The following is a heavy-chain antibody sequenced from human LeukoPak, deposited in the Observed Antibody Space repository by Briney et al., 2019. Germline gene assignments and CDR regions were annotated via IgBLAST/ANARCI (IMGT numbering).Heavy chain of an antibody. V-gene: IGHV3-33*01. CDR3: AREAYSYGSTDYYFDL. J-gene: IGHJ2*01. D-gene: IGHD5-18*01. Sequence: GGSLRLSCAASGFTFSNYGLHWVHQAPGKGLEWVAVIWYDGRKIYYTDSVKGRFTIPRDKSKNTLYLQMNNLRAEDTALYSCAREAYSYGSTDYYFDLWGRGTLVTVSS. CDR2: IWYDGRKI. CDR1: GFTFSNYG.